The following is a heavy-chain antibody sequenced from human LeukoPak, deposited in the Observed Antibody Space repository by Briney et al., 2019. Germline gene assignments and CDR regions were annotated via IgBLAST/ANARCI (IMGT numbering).Heavy chain of an antibody. D-gene: IGHD3-10*01. CDR1: GASISTYY. V-gene: IGHV4-59*01. Sequence: SETLSLTCIVSGASISTYYWSWIRQPPGKGLEWVGYIYYTGNSYYNPSLKSRVTMSVDTSKNQFSLKLSSVTAADTAVYYCARSSYYYGSGMNWGQGTLVTVSS. CDR2: IYYTGNS. CDR3: ARSSYYYGSGMN. J-gene: IGHJ4*02.